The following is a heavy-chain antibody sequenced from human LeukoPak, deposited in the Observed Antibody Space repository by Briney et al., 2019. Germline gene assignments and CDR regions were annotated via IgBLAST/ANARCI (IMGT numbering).Heavy chain of an antibody. CDR3: TRDTGTTGEVKFDP. CDR1: GDSITGYY. J-gene: IGHJ5*02. Sequence: SETLSLTCSVSGDSITGYYWSWIRQPAGKGLEWIGRIYTSGSTTYNPSLKSRVTMSVDTSKSQFSLNLMSVTAADTAVYYCTRDTGTTGEVKFDPWGQGTLVTVSS. CDR2: IYTSGST. V-gene: IGHV4-4*07. D-gene: IGHD4-17*01.